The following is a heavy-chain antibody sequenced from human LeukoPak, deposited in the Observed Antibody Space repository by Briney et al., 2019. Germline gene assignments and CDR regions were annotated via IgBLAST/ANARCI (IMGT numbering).Heavy chain of an antibody. D-gene: IGHD6-19*01. CDR2: IKEDGSEK. V-gene: IGHV3-7*01. CDR1: GFTFSISS. J-gene: IGHJ4*02. CDR3: ARDLFTSGWRFFDS. Sequence: GGSLRLSCAASGFTFSISSMTWVRQAPGKGLEWVANIKEDGSEKNYVDSVKGRFTISRDNAKNSLYLQMNSLRDEDTAVYYCARDLFTSGWRFFDSWGQGTLVTVSS.